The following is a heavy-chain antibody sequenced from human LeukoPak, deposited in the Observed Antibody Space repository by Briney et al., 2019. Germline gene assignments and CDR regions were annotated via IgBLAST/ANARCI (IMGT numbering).Heavy chain of an antibody. CDR3: ASEGMVLAYCGGDCYTFDY. CDR1: GFTFSSYW. V-gene: IGHV3-74*01. CDR2: INSDGSST. D-gene: IGHD2-21*01. Sequence: GGSLRLSCAASGFTFSSYWMHWVRQAPGKGLVWVSRINSDGSSTSYADSVKGRFTISRDNAKNTLYLQMNSLRAEDTAVYYCASEGMVLAYCGGDCYTFDYWGQGTLVTVSS. J-gene: IGHJ4*02.